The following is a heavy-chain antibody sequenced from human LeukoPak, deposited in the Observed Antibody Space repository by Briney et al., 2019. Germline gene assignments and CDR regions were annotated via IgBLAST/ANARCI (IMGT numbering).Heavy chain of an antibody. V-gene: IGHV3-21*01. CDR3: ARGTYYYDSSGYGAFDI. CDR2: ISSSSSYI. Sequence: PGGSLRLSCAASGFTFSSYSMNWIRQAPWKGLEWVSSISSSSSYIYYADSVKGRFTISRDNAKNSLYLQMNRLRAEDTAVYYCARGTYYYDSSGYGAFDIWGQGTMVTVSS. D-gene: IGHD3-22*01. CDR1: GFTFSSYS. J-gene: IGHJ3*02.